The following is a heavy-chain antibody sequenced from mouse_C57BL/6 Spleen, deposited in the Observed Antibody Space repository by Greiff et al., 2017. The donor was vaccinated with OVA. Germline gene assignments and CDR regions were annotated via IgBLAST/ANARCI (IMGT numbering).Heavy chain of an antibody. J-gene: IGHJ1*03. CDR2: ISYDGSN. CDR1: GYSITSGYY. Sequence: EVHLVESGPGLVKPSQSLSLTCSVTGYSITSGYYWNWIRQFPGNKLEWMGYISYDGSNNYNPSLKNRISITRDTSKNQFFLKLNSVTTEDTATYYCARRGLGDWYFDVWGTGTTVTVSS. CDR3: ARRGLGDWYFDV. D-gene: IGHD4-1*01. V-gene: IGHV3-6*01.